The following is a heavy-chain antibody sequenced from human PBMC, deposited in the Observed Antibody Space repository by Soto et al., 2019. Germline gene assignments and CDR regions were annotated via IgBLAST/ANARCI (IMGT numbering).Heavy chain of an antibody. D-gene: IGHD3-22*01. J-gene: IGHJ5*02. CDR3: ARWSSGYPNWFDP. Sequence: SVKASCKASGGTFSSYAISWVRQAPGQGLEWMGGIIPIFGTANYAQKFQGRVTITADKSTSTAYMELSSLRSEDTAVYYCARWSSGYPNWFDPWGQGTLVTVSS. V-gene: IGHV1-69*06. CDR2: IIPIFGTA. CDR1: GGTFSSYA.